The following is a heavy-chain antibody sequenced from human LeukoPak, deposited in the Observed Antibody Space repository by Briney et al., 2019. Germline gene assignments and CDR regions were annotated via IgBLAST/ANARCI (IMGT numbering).Heavy chain of an antibody. J-gene: IGHJ4*02. D-gene: IGHD3-16*01. CDR3: AREEPTAFGPTGGFDY. CDR1: GFTFSSYW. V-gene: IGHV3-53*01. Sequence: GGSLRLSCAASGFTFSSYWMSWVRQAPGKGLEWVSVIYSGGGTYYADSVKGRFTISRDNSKNTLYLQMNSLRAEDTAVYYCAREEPTAFGPTGGFDYWGQGTLVTVSS. CDR2: IYSGGGT.